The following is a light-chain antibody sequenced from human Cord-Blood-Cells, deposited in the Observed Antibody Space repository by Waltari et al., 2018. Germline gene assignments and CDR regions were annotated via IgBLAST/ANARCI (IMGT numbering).Light chain of an antibody. CDR2: GAS. CDR1: QSVSSN. J-gene: IGKJ3*01. CDR3: QQYNNWPPFT. Sequence: EIVMTQSPATLSVSPGERATLSCRASQSVSSNLAWYQQKPGQAPGLLIYGASTRSTDIPARISGSGSGTEFTLTISSLQSEDFAVDYCQQYNNWPPFTFGPGTKVDIK. V-gene: IGKV3D-15*01.